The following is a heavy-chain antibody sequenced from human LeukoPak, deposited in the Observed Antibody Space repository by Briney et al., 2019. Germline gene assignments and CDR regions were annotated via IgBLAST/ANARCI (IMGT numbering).Heavy chain of an antibody. Sequence: ERSLRLSCAASGFTFSSYAMHWVRQAPGTGLEWVAVISYDGSNKYYADSVKGRFTISRDNSKNTLYLQMNSLRAEDTAVYYCATYNSSNGREFQYWGQGTLVTVSS. CDR3: ATYNSSNGREFQY. D-gene: IGHD3-22*01. V-gene: IGHV3-30*04. CDR1: GFTFSSYA. J-gene: IGHJ1*01. CDR2: ISYDGSNK.